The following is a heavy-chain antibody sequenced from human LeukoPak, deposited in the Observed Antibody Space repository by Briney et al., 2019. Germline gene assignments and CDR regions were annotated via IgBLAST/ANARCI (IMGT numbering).Heavy chain of an antibody. CDR1: GFTFSSYS. D-gene: IGHD3-22*01. V-gene: IGHV3-21*01. CDR3: ARDSLDYYDSRGYAYYYYMDV. J-gene: IGHJ6*03. CDR2: ISSSSSYI. Sequence: PGGSLRLSCAASGFTFSSYSMNRVRQAPGKGLEWVSAISSSSSYIYFADSVKGRFTISRDNAKNSLYLQMNSLRAEDTAVYYCARDSLDYYDSRGYAYYYYMDVWGKGTTVTVSS.